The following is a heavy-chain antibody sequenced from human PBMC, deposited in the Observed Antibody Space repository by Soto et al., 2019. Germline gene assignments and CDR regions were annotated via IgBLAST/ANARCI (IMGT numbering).Heavy chain of an antibody. J-gene: IGHJ5*02. CDR3: ARGFRRYRSSTSCYLGRFDP. CDR2: ISAYNGNT. CDR1: GYTFTSYG. Sequence: ASVKVSCKASGYTFTSYGISWVRQAPGQGLEWMGWISAYNGNTNYAQKLQGRVTMTTDTSTSTAYMELRSLRSDDTAVYYCARGFRRYRSSTSCYLGRFDPWGQGTLVTVSS. D-gene: IGHD2-2*01. V-gene: IGHV1-18*01.